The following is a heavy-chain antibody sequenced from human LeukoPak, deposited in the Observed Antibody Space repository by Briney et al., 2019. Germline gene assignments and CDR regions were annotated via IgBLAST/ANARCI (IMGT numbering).Heavy chain of an antibody. V-gene: IGHV3-23*01. D-gene: IGHD1-26*01. CDR1: GFTFSSYA. J-gene: IGHJ4*02. CDR2: ISASGSST. Sequence: TGGSLRLSCAASGFTFSSYAMSWVRQAPGRGLEWVSDISASGSSTHYADSVKGRFTISKDKSKNTVFLQMNALRAEDTAVYYCAKARSGSYYSGINWGQGTLVTVSS. CDR3: AKARSGSYYSGIN.